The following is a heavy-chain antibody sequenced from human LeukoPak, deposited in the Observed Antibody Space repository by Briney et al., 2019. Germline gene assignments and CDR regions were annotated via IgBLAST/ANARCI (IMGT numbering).Heavy chain of an antibody. CDR2: ISGSGGST. D-gene: IGHD2-2*01. V-gene: IGHV3-23*01. Sequence: GGSLRLSCAASGFTFSSYGMSWVRQAPGKGLEWVSAISGSGGSTYYADSVKGRFTISRDNSKNTLYLQMNSLRAEDTAVYYCARAPGSTTWFDPWGQGTLVTVSS. J-gene: IGHJ5*02. CDR3: ARAPGSTTWFDP. CDR1: GFTFSSYG.